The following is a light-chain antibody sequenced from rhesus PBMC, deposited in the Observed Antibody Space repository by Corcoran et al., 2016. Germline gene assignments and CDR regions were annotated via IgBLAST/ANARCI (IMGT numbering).Light chain of an antibody. Sequence: DIQMSQSPSSLSASVGDRVTITCRASQGISSYLNWYQQKPGKAPKPLIYSANSLASGVPSRFSGSGSGTDFTLTISSLQPEDVATYYCQQGNSNPLTFGGGTKVELK. CDR3: QQGNSNPLT. CDR2: SAN. V-gene: IGKV1-32*02. CDR1: QGISSY. J-gene: IGKJ4*01.